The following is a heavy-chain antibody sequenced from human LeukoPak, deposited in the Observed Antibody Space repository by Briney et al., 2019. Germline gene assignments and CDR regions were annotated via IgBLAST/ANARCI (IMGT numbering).Heavy chain of an antibody. CDR3: ARRGVVIRVILVGFHKEAYYFDS. Sequence: GGSLRLSCAASGFTFNFYAMHWVRQAPGKGLEWVAVISYDGSNKYYADSVKGRFTISRDNPKNTLYLQMNSLGAEDTAVYFCARRGVVIRVILVGFHKEAYYFDSWGQGALVTVSS. CDR2: ISYDGSNK. CDR1: GFTFNFYA. J-gene: IGHJ4*02. D-gene: IGHD3-22*01. V-gene: IGHV3-30*03.